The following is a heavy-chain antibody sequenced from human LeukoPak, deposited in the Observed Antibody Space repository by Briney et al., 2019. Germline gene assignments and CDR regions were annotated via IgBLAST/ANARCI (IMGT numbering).Heavy chain of an antibody. CDR1: GGSTSSGSYY. Sequence: SQTLSLTCTVSGGSTSSGSYYWSWIRQPAGKGLEWIGRIYTSGSTNYNPSLKSRVTISVDTSKNQFSRKLSSVTAADTAVYYCAREWETTVTIGDYFDYWGQGTLVTVSS. CDR2: IYTSGST. CDR3: AREWETTVTIGDYFDY. V-gene: IGHV4-61*02. J-gene: IGHJ4*02. D-gene: IGHD4-17*01.